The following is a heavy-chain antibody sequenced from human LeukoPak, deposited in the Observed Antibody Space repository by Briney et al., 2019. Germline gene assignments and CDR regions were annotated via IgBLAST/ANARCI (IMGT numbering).Heavy chain of an antibody. CDR1: GDSVSSNSAA. V-gene: IGHV6-1*01. D-gene: IGHD6-19*01. CDR3: ARVTEKQYLPFDS. J-gene: IGHJ4*02. Sequence: SQTLSLTCAISGDSVSSNSAAWNWIRQSPSRGLEWLGRTYYRSRWCNEYALSVKSRITINPDTSKNQFSLQLNSVTPEDTAVYYCARVTEKQYLPFDSWGQGTLVTVSS. CDR2: TYYRSRWCN.